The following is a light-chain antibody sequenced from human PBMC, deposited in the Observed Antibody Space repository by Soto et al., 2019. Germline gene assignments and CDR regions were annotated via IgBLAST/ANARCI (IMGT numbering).Light chain of an antibody. Sequence: DIQMTQSPSSLSASVGDRVTITCRASQSISSSLNWYQQKPGQAPKLLIYAASSLQSGVPSRFSGRGSGTDFTLTISSLQPEDFATYYCQKSYSTPYTFGQGTKLEIK. CDR2: AAS. CDR1: QSISSS. CDR3: QKSYSTPYT. J-gene: IGKJ2*01. V-gene: IGKV1-39*01.